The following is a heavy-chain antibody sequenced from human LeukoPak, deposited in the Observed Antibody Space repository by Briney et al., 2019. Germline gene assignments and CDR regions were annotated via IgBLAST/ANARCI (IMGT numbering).Heavy chain of an antibody. D-gene: IGHD3-10*01. J-gene: IGHJ5*02. V-gene: IGHV1-2*06. CDR1: GYTFTGYY. Sequence: ASVKVSCKTSGYTFTGYYMHWLRQAPGQGLEWMGRINPNSGGTYYARKFQGRVTMTRDTSISTSYMELTSLKSDDTAVYYCAAGVLHGEGNWFDPWGQGTLVTVSS. CDR3: AAGVLHGEGNWFDP. CDR2: INPNSGGT.